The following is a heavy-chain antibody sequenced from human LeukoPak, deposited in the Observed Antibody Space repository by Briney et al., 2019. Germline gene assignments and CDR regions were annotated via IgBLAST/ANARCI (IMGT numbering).Heavy chain of an antibody. J-gene: IGHJ4*02. Sequence: GRSLRLTCAASGFTFNMYWMTWVRKAPGKGLESVAYINKDGSDKYYVDSVKGRFTVSRDSAKNSLYLQMNSLRAEDTAVYYCARDAGYGGNSDYWGQGTLVTVSS. CDR3: ARDAGYGGNSDY. CDR2: INKDGSDK. V-gene: IGHV3-7*01. D-gene: IGHD4-23*01. CDR1: GFTFNMYW.